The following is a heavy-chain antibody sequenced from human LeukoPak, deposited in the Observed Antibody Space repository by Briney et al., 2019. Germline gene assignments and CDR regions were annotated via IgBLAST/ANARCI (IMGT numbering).Heavy chain of an antibody. D-gene: IGHD3-10*01. CDR2: ISAYNGNT. Sequence: ASVKVSCKASGYTFTSYGISWVRQAPGQGLEWMGWISAYNGNTNYVQKLQGRVTMTTDTSTSTAYMELRSLRSDDTAVYYCARDGDMVRGDANWFDPWGQGTLVTVSS. J-gene: IGHJ5*02. CDR1: GYTFTSYG. CDR3: ARDGDMVRGDANWFDP. V-gene: IGHV1-18*01.